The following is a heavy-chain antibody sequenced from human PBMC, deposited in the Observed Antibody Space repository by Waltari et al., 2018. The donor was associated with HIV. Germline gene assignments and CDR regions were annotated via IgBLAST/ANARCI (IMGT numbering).Heavy chain of an antibody. CDR2: INGGTGNT. CDR1: GDDFYNSS. V-gene: IGHV1-3*01. CDR3: ARAGIVRGNAYGLLDV. D-gene: IGHD1-1*01. J-gene: IGHJ5*02. Sequence: QVRLVQSGADVKRPGTSVRGYGKPSGDDFYNSSIHWLRQAPGQRPAWMGWINGGTGNTKYSQNFQDRVTITKDTPANVSYMVFNSLKPGDTALYYCARAGIVRGNAYGLLDVWGQGTPVVVSS.